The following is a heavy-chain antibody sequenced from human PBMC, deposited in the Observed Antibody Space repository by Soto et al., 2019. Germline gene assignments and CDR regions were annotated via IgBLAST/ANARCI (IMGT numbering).Heavy chain of an antibody. V-gene: IGHV3-9*01. Sequence: EVQLVESGGGLVQPGRSLRLSCAASGFTFDEYAMHWVRQAPGKGLEWVPGISWNRGSIVYADSVKARFTLSRDNAKKSLDMQMSSLRAGATAVYYFAKDIIETFGGVISISEKGVFDIWFHGTMVTVSS. CDR2: ISWNRGSI. J-gene: IGHJ3*02. D-gene: IGHD3-16*02. CDR1: GFTFDEYA. CDR3: AKDIIETFGGVISISEKGVFDI.